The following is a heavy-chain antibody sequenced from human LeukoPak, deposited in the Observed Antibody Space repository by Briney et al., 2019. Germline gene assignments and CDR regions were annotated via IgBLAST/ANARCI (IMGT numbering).Heavy chain of an antibody. CDR1: GYTFTAHY. D-gene: IGHD3-10*01. V-gene: IGHV1-2*02. Sequence: ASVKVSCKASGYTFTAHYMHGVRQAPGQGVQWMGWINPNIGGTHNRQKFRGRITLTRDTSISTAYMEMRRLTSDDTALYSCTNGGPLVREENLAHSTFDCWGQGTLVTVSS. CDR3: TNGGPLVREENLAHSTFDC. J-gene: IGHJ4*02. CDR2: INPNIGGT.